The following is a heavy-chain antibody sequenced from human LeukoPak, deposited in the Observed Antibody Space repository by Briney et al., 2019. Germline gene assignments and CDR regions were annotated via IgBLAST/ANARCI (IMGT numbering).Heavy chain of an antibody. CDR2: INPSGGST. Sequence: GASVKVSCKAPGYSFTYYYIHWVRQAPGQGLEWMGIINPSGGSTNYAQKFQGRVTLTRDTSTSTVYMELSSLRSEDTAVYYCARSPYTSGSLFYLDYWGQGTLVTVSS. CDR1: GYSFTYYY. V-gene: IGHV1-46*01. CDR3: ARSPYTSGSLFYLDY. D-gene: IGHD3-10*01. J-gene: IGHJ4*02.